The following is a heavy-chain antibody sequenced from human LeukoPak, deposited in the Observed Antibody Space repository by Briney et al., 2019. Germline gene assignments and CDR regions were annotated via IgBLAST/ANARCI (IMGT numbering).Heavy chain of an antibody. J-gene: IGHJ5*02. CDR1: GFTISSHG. CDR2: ISYNGNSK. CDR3: AKDWGSSGWYNYFDP. D-gene: IGHD6-19*01. Sequence: GGSLRLSCAVSGFTISSHGMHWVRQAPGKGLEWVAMISYNGNSKYYGDSVKGRFTISRDNSKDTLYLEMDSLRTEDTAVYYCAKDWGSSGWYNYFDPWGQGTLVTVSS. V-gene: IGHV3-30*18.